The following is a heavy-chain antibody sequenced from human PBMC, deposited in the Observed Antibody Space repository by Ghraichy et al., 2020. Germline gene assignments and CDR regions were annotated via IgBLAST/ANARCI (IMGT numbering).Heavy chain of an antibody. V-gene: IGHV4-34*01. J-gene: IGHJ6*02. CDR3: ARDYGMDV. CDR2: INHSGST. Sequence: SETLSLTCAVYGGSFSGYYWSWIRQPPGKGLEWIGEINHSGSTNYNPSLKSRVTISVDTSKNQFSLKLSSVTAADTAVYYCARDYGMDVWGQGTTVTVSS. CDR1: GGSFSGYY.